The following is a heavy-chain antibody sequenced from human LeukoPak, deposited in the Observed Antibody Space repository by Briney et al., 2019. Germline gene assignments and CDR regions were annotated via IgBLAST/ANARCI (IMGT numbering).Heavy chain of an antibody. CDR3: ARDRPYGIAARYYNWFDP. D-gene: IGHD6-6*01. J-gene: IGHJ5*02. Sequence: SETLSLTRTVSGGSLSKYYWSWIRQPPGKGLEWIGYIYYSGSTNYNPSLKSRVTISVDTSKNQFSLKLSSVTAADTAVYYCARDRPYGIAARYYNWFDPWGQGTLVTVSS. CDR1: GGSLSKYY. CDR2: IYYSGST. V-gene: IGHV4-59*01.